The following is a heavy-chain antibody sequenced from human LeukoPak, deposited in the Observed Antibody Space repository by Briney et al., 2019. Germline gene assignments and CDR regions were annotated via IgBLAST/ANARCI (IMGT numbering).Heavy chain of an antibody. D-gene: IGHD6-19*01. CDR1: GFTFSSYE. CDR3: AKSNGQWLANNWFDP. CDR2: ISSSGSTI. V-gene: IGHV3-48*03. J-gene: IGHJ5*02. Sequence: PGGSLRLSCAASGFTFSSYEMNWVRQAPGKGLEWVSYISSSGSTIYYADSVKGRFTSSRDNSKNTLYLQMNSLRAEDTAVYYCAKSNGQWLANNWFDPWGQGTLVTVSS.